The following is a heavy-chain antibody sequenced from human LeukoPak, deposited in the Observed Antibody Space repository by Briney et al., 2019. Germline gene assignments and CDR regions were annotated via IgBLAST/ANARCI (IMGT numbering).Heavy chain of an antibody. CDR1: GFTFSSYG. J-gene: IGHJ4*02. V-gene: IGHV3-30*02. D-gene: IGHD3-16*01. CDR2: IQFGGSNK. CDR3: AKDRCRNSTCYVFDH. Sequence: PGGSLRLSCAASGFTFSSYGMHWVRQAPGEGLEWVAFIQFGGSNKYYADFVKGRFTISRDNSKNTLSLQMNSLRAEDTAVYYCAKDRCRNSTCYVFDHWGQGTLVTVSS.